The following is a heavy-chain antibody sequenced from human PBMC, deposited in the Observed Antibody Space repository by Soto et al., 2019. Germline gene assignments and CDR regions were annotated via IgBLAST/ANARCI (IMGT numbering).Heavy chain of an antibody. Sequence: GASVKVSCKASGGTFSSYAISWVRQAPGQGLEWMGGIIPIFGTANYAQKFQGRVTITADESTSTAYMELSSLRSEDTAVYCCARDLSIAAPRDYYYGMDVWGQGATVTVSS. V-gene: IGHV1-69*13. J-gene: IGHJ6*02. CDR3: ARDLSIAAPRDYYYGMDV. D-gene: IGHD6-6*01. CDR2: IIPIFGTA. CDR1: GGTFSSYA.